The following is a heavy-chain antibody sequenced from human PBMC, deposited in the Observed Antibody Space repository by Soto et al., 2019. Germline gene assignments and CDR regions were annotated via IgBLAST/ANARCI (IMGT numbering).Heavy chain of an antibody. CDR1: GFIFRNYA. Sequence: EVQLLESGGGLVQPGGSLRLSCAASGFIFRNYAMSWVRQAPGKGLEWVSAISGSAGSRFYAESVKGRFTISRDNSKNTLYLQKNSLTAEDTAVYYCSTDGYTHGQPDYWGQGTLVTVSS. CDR3: STDGYTHGQPDY. J-gene: IGHJ4*02. V-gene: IGHV3-23*01. CDR2: ISGSAGSR. D-gene: IGHD5-18*01.